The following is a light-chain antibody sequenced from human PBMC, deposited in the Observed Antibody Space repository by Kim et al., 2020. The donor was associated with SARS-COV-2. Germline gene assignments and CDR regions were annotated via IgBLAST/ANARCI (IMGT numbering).Light chain of an antibody. CDR2: KDS. J-gene: IGLJ2*01. V-gene: IGLV3-27*01. CDR3: YSAADNSRV. Sequence: VSPGQTARITCSGDVLAKKYARWFQQKPGQAPVLVIFKDSERPSGVPERFSGSSSGTTVTLTISGAQVEDEADYYCYSAADNSRVFGGGTQLTVL. CDR1: VLAKKY.